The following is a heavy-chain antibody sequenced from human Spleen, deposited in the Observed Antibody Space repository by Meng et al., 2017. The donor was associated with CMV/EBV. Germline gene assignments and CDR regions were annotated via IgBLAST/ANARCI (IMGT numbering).Heavy chain of an antibody. CDR2: ISQSGRN. D-gene: IGHD3-10*01. CDR1: GWSCRGYY. CDR3: ARQGRVYFDY. J-gene: IGHJ4*02. V-gene: IGHV4-34*01. Sequence: LTRAVSGWSCRGYYWGWIRQAQNKGLEWVGEISQSGRNNYNLALKSRVSMSVHTSERQFSLELSSVTAADSAVYYCARQGRVYFDYWGQGILVTVS.